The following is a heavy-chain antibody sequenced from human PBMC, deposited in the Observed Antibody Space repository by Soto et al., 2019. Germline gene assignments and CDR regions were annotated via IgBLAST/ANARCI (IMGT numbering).Heavy chain of an antibody. Sequence: ASETLSLTCTVSGGSISSYYWSWIRQPAGKGLEWIGRIYTSGSTNYNPSLKSRVTMSVDTSKNQFSLKLSSVTAADTAVYYCARVGYGSGSYYRSPQGGMDVWGQGTTVTVSS. CDR1: GGSISSYY. CDR3: ARVGYGSGSYYRSPQGGMDV. J-gene: IGHJ6*02. D-gene: IGHD3-10*01. CDR2: IYTSGST. V-gene: IGHV4-4*07.